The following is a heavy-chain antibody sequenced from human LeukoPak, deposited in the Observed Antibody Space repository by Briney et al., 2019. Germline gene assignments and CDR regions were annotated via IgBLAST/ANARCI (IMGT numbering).Heavy chain of an antibody. CDR2: IIPIFGTA. CDR1: GGTFSSYA. V-gene: IGHV1-69*05. Sequence: GSSVKVSCKASGGTFSSYAISWVRQAPGQGLEWMGGIIPIFGTANYAQKFQGRVTITTDESTSTAYMELSSLRSEDTAVYYCARAKITHYDFWSGTDTRNYHYYMDVWGKGTTVTVSS. J-gene: IGHJ6*03. D-gene: IGHD3-3*01. CDR3: ARAKITHYDFWSGTDTRNYHYYMDV.